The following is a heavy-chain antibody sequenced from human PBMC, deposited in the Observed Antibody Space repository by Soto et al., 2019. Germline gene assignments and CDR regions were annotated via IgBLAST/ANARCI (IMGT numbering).Heavy chain of an antibody. CDR2: ISAYNGNT. D-gene: IGHD6-19*01. V-gene: IGHV1-18*01. CDR3: ARDSSGWHEMAHDAFDI. Sequence: QVQLVQSGAEVKKPGASVKVSCKASGYTFTSYGISWVRQAPGQGLEWMGWISAYNGNTNYAQKLQGRVTMTTDTSTSTAYMELRSLRSDDTAVYYCARDSSGWHEMAHDAFDIWGQGTMVTVSS. CDR1: GYTFTSYG. J-gene: IGHJ3*02.